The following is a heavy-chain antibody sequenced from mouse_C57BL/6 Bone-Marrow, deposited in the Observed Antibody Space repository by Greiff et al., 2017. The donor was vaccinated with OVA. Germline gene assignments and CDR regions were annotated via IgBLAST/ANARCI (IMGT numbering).Heavy chain of an antibody. CDR1: GFTFSDYG. J-gene: IGHJ2*01. D-gene: IGHD1-1*01. V-gene: IGHV5-17*01. CDR2: ISSGSSTI. CDR3: ARGDYYGSSYVGYFDY. Sequence: EVKLMESGGGLVKPGGSLKLSCAASGFTFSDYGMHWVRQAPEKGLEWVAYISSGSSTIYYADTVKGRFTISRDNAKNTLFLQMTSLRAEDTAMYYCARGDYYGSSYVGYFDYWGQGTTLTVSS.